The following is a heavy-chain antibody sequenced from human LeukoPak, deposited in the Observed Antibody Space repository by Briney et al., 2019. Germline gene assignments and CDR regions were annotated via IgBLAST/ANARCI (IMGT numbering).Heavy chain of an antibody. Sequence: PGGSLRLSCAASGFTFSSYAMSWVRQAPGKGLEWVSAISGSGGSTYYADSVKGRFTISRDNSKNTLYLQMNSLRAEDTAVYYCAKARGRVTSSFQDVWGQGTTVTVSS. CDR2: ISGSGGST. J-gene: IGHJ6*02. D-gene: IGHD2-21*02. V-gene: IGHV3-23*01. CDR1: GFTFSSYA. CDR3: AKARGRVTSSFQDV.